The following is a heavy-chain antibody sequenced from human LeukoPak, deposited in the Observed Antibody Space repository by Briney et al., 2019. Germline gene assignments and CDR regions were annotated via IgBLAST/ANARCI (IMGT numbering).Heavy chain of an antibody. Sequence: ASVKVSCKTSGYTFIGHHIHWVRQAPGQGLEWMGRINPRSGGTDYARQFQGRVTMTRDTSTNTAYMELSRLRSDETVVFYCARDPPVGQDYFDYWGQGTLVTVSS. V-gene: IGHV1-2*05. CDR2: INPRSGGT. CDR1: GYTFIGHH. J-gene: IGHJ4*02. CDR3: ARDPPVGQDYFDY. D-gene: IGHD4-23*01.